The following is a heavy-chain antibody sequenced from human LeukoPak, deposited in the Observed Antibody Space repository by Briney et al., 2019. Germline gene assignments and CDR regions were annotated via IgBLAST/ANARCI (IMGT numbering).Heavy chain of an antibody. D-gene: IGHD3-10*01. CDR3: ARGNFYSGSGSSPLDC. J-gene: IGHJ4*02. CDR1: GFTFNSYW. CDR2: INSDGSRA. Sequence: PGGSLRLSCAASGFTFNSYWMHWVRQVPGKGLVWVSRINSDGSRANYVDSAKGRFTISRDNAKNTLFLQMNSLGAEDSAVYYCARGNFYSGSGSSPLDCWGQGTLVTVSS. V-gene: IGHV3-74*01.